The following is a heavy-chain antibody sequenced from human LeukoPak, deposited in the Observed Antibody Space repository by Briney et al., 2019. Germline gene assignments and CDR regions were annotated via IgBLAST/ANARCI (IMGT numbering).Heavy chain of an antibody. V-gene: IGHV5-51*01. CDR1: GYSFPTYW. CDR2: IYPDDSDT. CDR3: ARMQVTCDYDSRGPTYFDY. J-gene: IGHJ4*02. Sequence: GESLKISCKGSGYSFPTYWIGWVRQKPGKGLEWMGIIYPDDSDTRYSPSFQGQVTISADKSISTAYLRWSSLKASDTAMYFCARMQVTCDYDSRGPTYFDYWGQGTLVTVAS. D-gene: IGHD3-22*01.